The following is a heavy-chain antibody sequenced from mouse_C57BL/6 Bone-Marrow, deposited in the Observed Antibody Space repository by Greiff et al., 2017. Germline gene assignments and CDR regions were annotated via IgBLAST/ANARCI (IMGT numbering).Heavy chain of an antibody. J-gene: IGHJ3*01. D-gene: IGHD2-3*01. CDR2: IYPRSGNT. CDR3: ARWGDDYYPWFAY. Sequence: QVQLQQSGAELARPGASVKLSCKASGYTFTSYGISWVKQRTGQGLEWIGEIYPRSGNTYYNEKFKGKATLTADKSSSTAYMELSSLTSEDSAVYCGARWGDDYYPWFAYWGQGTLVTVSA. V-gene: IGHV1-81*01. CDR1: GYTFTSYG.